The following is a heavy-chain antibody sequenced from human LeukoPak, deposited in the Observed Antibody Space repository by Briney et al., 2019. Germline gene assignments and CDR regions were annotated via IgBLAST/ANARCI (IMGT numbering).Heavy chain of an antibody. J-gene: IGHJ1*01. CDR1: GFTFSRYW. D-gene: IGHD3-22*01. V-gene: IGHV3-74*01. CDR2: IKSDGKT. Sequence: HPGGSLGLSCEASGFTFSRYWMHWVRQAPGKGLVWVSRIKSDGKTNYADSVKGRFTISRDNAKNTVSLQMDSLRAEDTGVYYCARAPSEVGGYYPEYFRHWGRAPWSPSPQ. CDR3: ARAPSEVGGYYPEYFRH.